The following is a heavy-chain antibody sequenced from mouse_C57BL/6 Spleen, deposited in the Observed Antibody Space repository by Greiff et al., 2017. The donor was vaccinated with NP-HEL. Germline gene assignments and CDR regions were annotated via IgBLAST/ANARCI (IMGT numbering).Heavy chain of an antibody. D-gene: IGHD2-1*01. CDR3: ARSIYNGNYFDV. CDR1: GYAFTNYL. CDR2: INPGSGGT. J-gene: IGHJ1*03. Sequence: QVQLQQSGAELVRPGTSVKVSCKASGYAFTNYLIEWVKQRPGQGLEWIGVINPGSGGTNYNEKFKGKATLTADKSSSTAYMQLSSLTSEDSAVYFCARSIYNGNYFDVWGTGTTVTVSS. V-gene: IGHV1-54*01.